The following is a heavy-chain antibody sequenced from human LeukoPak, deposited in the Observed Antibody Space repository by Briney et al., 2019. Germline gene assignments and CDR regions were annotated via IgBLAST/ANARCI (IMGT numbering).Heavy chain of an antibody. V-gene: IGHV4-59*01. J-gene: IGHJ6*04. D-gene: IGHD2-2*02. CDR3: AGALVGYCSSTSCYSIYYYYYGMDV. Sequence: SETLSLTCTVSGGSISSYYWSWIRQPPGKGLEWIGYIYYSGSNNYNPSLKSRVTISVDTSKSQFSLKLSSVTAADTAVYYCAGALVGYCSSTSCYSIYYYYYGMDVWGKGTTVTVSS. CDR1: GGSISSYY. CDR2: IYYSGSN.